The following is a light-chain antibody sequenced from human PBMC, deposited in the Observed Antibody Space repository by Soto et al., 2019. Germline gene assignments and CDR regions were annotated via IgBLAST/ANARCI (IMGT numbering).Light chain of an antibody. J-gene: IGKJ3*01. CDR1: QSVSSNY. V-gene: IGKV3-20*01. CDR3: QHSGLLPIT. Sequence: IQITQSPCTLSLSTGETATLSCRASQSVSSNYVAWFHQKPGQTPRLLIYGASSRATGVPDRFSASGSGTDFTLTIIRRQPEDFAEYCFQHSGLLPITFGPGTKVDI. CDR2: GAS.